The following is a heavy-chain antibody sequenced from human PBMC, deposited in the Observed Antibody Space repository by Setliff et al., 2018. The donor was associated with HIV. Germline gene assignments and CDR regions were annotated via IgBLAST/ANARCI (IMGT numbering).Heavy chain of an antibody. CDR1: GYSISTTNY. Sequence: SETLSLTCAVSGYSISTTNYWGWIRQPPGKGLEWIGSIYHSGSTYYNPSLKSRVTISVDMSKNHFSLKLSSVTAADTAVYYCARDDGSGRHLLDYWGQGTLVTVS. J-gene: IGHJ4*02. CDR2: IYHSGST. D-gene: IGHD3-10*01. CDR3: ARDDGSGRHLLDY. V-gene: IGHV4-38-2*02.